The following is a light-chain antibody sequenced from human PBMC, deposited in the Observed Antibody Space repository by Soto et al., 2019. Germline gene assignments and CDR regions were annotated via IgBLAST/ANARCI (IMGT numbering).Light chain of an antibody. V-gene: IGKV3-20*01. Sequence: DIVLTQSPGTLSLSPGERATLSCRASQTVDSNFLAWYQQKPGQAPRLLIYAASTRATGIPDRFSGSGSGTDFTLNIGRLDPEDFAVYYCLKYGSSPGWTFGPGTKVEIK. CDR2: AAS. CDR3: LKYGSSPGWT. J-gene: IGKJ1*01. CDR1: QTVDSNF.